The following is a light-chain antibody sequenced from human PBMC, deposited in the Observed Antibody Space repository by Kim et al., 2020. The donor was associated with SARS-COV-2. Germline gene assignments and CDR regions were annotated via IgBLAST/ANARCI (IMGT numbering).Light chain of an antibody. CDR3: QQYNNWPPGT. CDR2: GAS. CDR1: GSVSSN. Sequence: SPGERATLSGRARGSVSSNLAWYQQKPGQAPRLLIYGASTRATGIPARFSGSGSGTEFTLTISSLQSEDFAVYYCQQYNNWPPGTFGQGTKVDIK. V-gene: IGKV3-15*01. J-gene: IGKJ1*01.